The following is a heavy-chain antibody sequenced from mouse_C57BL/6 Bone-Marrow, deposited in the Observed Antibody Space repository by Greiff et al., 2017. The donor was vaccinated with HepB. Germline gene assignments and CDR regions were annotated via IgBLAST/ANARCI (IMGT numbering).Heavy chain of an antibody. CDR1: GFNITNTY. V-gene: IGHV14-3*01. J-gene: IGHJ3*01. Sequence: EVQLQQSVAELVRPGASVKLSCTASGFNITNTYMHWVKQRPEQGLEWIGRIDPANGNTKYTPKFQGKATMTADTSSNTAYLQLSSLTSEDAAIYYCARCYGYGSWFAYWGQGTLVTVSA. D-gene: IGHD2-2*01. CDR3: ARCYGYGSWFAY. CDR2: IDPANGNT.